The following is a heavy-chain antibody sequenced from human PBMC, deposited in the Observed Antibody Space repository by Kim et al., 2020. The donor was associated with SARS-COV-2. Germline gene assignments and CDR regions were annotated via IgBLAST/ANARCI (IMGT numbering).Heavy chain of an antibody. Sequence: GGSLRLSCAASGFTFSSYSMNWVRQAPGKGLEWVSSISSSSSYIYYADSVKGRFTISRDNAKKSLYLQMNSLRAEDTAVYYCARRAYYDYIWGSYLVDYFDYWGQGTLVTVSS. CDR1: GFTFSSYS. J-gene: IGHJ4*02. D-gene: IGHD3-16*01. V-gene: IGHV3-21*01. CDR2: ISSSSSYI. CDR3: ARRAYYDYIWGSYLVDYFDY.